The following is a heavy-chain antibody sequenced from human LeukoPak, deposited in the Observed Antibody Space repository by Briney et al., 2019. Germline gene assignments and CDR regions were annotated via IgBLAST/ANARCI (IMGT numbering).Heavy chain of an antibody. J-gene: IGHJ6*02. CDR1: GYSFLSHW. CDR3: ARDWGSDYYYYGMDV. V-gene: IGHV5-51*01. D-gene: IGHD7-27*01. Sequence: GESLKISCKGSGYSFLSHWIGWVRQMPGKGLEWMGIIYPGDSDTRYNPSFQGQVTISADKSISTAYLQWSSLKASDTAMYYCARDWGSDYYYYGMDVWGQGTTVTVSS. CDR2: IYPGDSDT.